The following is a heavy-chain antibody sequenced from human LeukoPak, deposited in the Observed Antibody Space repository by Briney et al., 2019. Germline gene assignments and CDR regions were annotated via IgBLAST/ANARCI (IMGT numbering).Heavy chain of an antibody. CDR3: AKPPDGYNSGAFGY. CDR2: IWCDGTNK. CDR1: GFTFSSYG. J-gene: IGHJ4*02. Sequence: GRSLRLSCAAPGFTFSSYGMHWVRQAPGKGLEWVALIWCDGTNKYYADSVKGRFTISRDNSKNTLYLQMNSLRVEDTAVYYCAKPPDGYNSGAFGYWGQGTLVTVSS. V-gene: IGHV3-33*06. D-gene: IGHD5-24*01.